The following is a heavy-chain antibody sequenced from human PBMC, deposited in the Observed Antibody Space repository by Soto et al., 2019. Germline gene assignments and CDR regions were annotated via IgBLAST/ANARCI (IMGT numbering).Heavy chain of an antibody. J-gene: IGHJ6*03. V-gene: IGHV4-31*03. CDR1: GGSISSGGYY. CDR3: ARGRDYYYYMDV. CDR2: IYYSGST. Sequence: PSETLSLTCTVSGGSISSGGYYWSWIRQHPGKGLEWIGYIYYSGSTYYNPSLKSRVTISVDMSKNQFSLKLSSVTAADTAVYYCARGRDYYYYMDVWGKGTTVTVSS.